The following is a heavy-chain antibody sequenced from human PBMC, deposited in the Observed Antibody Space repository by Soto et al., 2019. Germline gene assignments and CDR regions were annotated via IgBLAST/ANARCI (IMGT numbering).Heavy chain of an antibody. D-gene: IGHD5-18*01. Sequence: GGSLRLSCAASGFTFSSYGMHWVRQAPGKGLEWVAVIWYDGSNKYYADSVKGRFTISRDNAKNSLYLQMNSLRAEDTAVYYCARGGYSYGNYYYYYGMDVWGQGTTVTVSS. J-gene: IGHJ6*02. CDR1: GFTFSSYG. CDR3: ARGGYSYGNYYYYYGMDV. V-gene: IGHV3-33*01. CDR2: IWYDGSNK.